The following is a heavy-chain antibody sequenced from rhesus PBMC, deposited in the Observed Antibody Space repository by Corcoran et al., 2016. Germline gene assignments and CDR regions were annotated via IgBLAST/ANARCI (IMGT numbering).Heavy chain of an antibody. J-gene: IGHJ4*01. CDR1: GFTFSDHY. Sequence: EVQLVESGGGLVQPGGSLRLSCAASGFTFSDHYMYWVRQARGKGLEGVGLIKRKACDESTEYAASVKRRFTISRDDSKSIDYLQMNSLKTEDTAVYYCTRDRGSSYVFDYWGQGVLVTVSS. D-gene: IGHD6-43*01. CDR2: IKRKACDEST. CDR3: TRDRGSSYVFDY. V-gene: IGHV3-184*01.